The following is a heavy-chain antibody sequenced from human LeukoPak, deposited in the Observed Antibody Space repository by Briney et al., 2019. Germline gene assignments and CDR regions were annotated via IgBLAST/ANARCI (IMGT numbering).Heavy chain of an antibody. CDR3: ARGGNYWPQWWFDP. CDR2: IYYRVTS. J-gene: IGHJ5*02. Sequence: PSETLSLTCTVSGDSISTYYWSWIRQPPGKGLEWIGYIYYRVTSYYNPSLKSRVTMSVDMSTRQISLKLSSVTPADTAVYYCARGGNYWPQWWFDPWGRGTLVSVSS. D-gene: IGHD1-26*01. CDR1: GDSISTYY. V-gene: IGHV4-59*01.